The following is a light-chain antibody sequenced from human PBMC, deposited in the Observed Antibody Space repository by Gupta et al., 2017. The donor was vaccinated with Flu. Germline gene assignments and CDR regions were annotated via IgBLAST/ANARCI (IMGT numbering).Light chain of an antibody. CDR2: DAS. V-gene: IGKV3-11*01. CDR3: QKRSNWPPYT. J-gene: IGKJ2*01. Sequence: EIVLTQSPATLFLSPGERATLSCRASQSVGTYLAWYQQKPGQTPRLLIYDASNRATGIPARFSGSGSGTDFTLTISGLEPEDFAVYYCQKRSNWPPYTFGQGTRLEI. CDR1: QSVGTY.